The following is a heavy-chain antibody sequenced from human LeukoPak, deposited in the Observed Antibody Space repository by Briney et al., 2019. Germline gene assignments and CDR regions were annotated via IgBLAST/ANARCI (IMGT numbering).Heavy chain of an antibody. CDR1: GGSISSSSYY. D-gene: IGHD3-9*01. CDR3: ARQGRGPYDILTGTVDY. Sequence: PSETLSLTCTVSGGSISSSSYYGGWVRQPPGKGLGWIGRIYYSGSTYYNPSLKSRVTLSVDTSKNQFSLKLSSVTAADTAVYYCARQGRGPYDILTGTVDYWGQGTLVTVSS. CDR2: IYYSGST. J-gene: IGHJ4*02. V-gene: IGHV4-39*01.